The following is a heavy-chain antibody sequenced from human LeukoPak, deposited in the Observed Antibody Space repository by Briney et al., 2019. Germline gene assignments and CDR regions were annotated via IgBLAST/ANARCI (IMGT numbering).Heavy chain of an antibody. D-gene: IGHD4-17*01. CDR3: ARDSSTVTTRHFDY. CDR2: VYYTGST. CDR1: GGSINNYY. V-gene: IGHV4-59*01. J-gene: IGHJ4*02. Sequence: SETLSLTRTVSGGSINNYYWTWIRQPPGKGLESIGYVYYTGSTYYNPSLKSRVTISVDSSKNQFSLKLNSVTAADTAVYYCARDSSTVTTRHFDYWGQGTLVTVSS.